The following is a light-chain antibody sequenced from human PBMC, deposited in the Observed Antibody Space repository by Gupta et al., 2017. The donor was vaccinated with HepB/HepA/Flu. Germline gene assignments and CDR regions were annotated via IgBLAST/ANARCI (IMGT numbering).Light chain of an antibody. CDR3: QQRDSTPLT. CDR1: QSISKY. Sequence: DIQMTQSPSSLSASVGDRVTITCRASQSISKYLNWYQQKLGKAPNLLIYAASSLQSGVPSRFSGSGSGTHFTLTISSLQPEDFATYNCQQRDSTPLTFGGGTKVEIK. CDR2: AAS. V-gene: IGKV1-39*01. J-gene: IGKJ4*01.